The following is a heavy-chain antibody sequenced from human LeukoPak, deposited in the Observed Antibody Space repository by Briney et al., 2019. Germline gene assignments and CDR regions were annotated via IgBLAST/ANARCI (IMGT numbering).Heavy chain of an antibody. CDR1: GFTFSSYG. CDR3: ASDFWSGYSPLDY. V-gene: IGHV3-30*03. D-gene: IGHD3-3*01. CDR2: ISYDGSNK. Sequence: GGSLRLSCAASGFTFSSYGMHWVRQAPGKGLEWVAVISYDGSNKYYADSVKGRFTISRDNSKNTLYLQMNSLRAEDTAVYYCASDFWSGYSPLDYWGQGTLVTVSS. J-gene: IGHJ4*02.